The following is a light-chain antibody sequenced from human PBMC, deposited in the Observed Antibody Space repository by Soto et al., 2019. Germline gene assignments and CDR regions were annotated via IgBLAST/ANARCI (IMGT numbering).Light chain of an antibody. Sequence: QSVLTQPASVAGTPGQSITISCIGTSTDIGTYNYVAWYQQHPAKTPKLIIDHVSYRPSGASNRFSGSKSANTASLTISGLQAEDEADYYCSSYTTAGTYVFGPGTKVTVL. V-gene: IGLV2-14*01. CDR1: STDIGTYNY. CDR2: HVS. J-gene: IGLJ1*01. CDR3: SSYTTAGTYV.